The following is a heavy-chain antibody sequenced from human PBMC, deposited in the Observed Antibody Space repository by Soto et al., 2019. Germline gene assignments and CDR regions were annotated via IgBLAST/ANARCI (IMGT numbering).Heavy chain of an antibody. CDR1: GFTFSSYW. J-gene: IGHJ3*02. CDR2: INSDGSST. Sequence: PGGSLRLSCAASGFTFSSYWMHWVRQAPGKGLVWVSRINSDGSSTSYADSVKGRFTISRDNAKNTLYLQMNSLRAEDTAVYYCASTLRAPSHLDAFDIWGQGTMVTVSS. V-gene: IGHV3-74*01. CDR3: ASTLRAPSHLDAFDI.